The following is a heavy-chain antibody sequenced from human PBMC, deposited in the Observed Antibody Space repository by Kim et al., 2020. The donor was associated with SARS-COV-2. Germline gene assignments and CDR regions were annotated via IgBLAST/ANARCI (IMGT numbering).Heavy chain of an antibody. CDR2: MNPNSGNT. CDR3: ARGLRSPRMLLLLADAFDI. CDR1: GYTFTSYD. D-gene: IGHD3-22*01. J-gene: IGHJ3*02. Sequence: ASVKVSCKASGYTFTSYDINWVRQATGQGLEWMGWMNPNSGNTGYAQKFQGRVTMTRNTSISTAYMELSSLRSEDTAVYYCARGLRSPRMLLLLADAFDIWGEGTMVTVSS. V-gene: IGHV1-8*01.